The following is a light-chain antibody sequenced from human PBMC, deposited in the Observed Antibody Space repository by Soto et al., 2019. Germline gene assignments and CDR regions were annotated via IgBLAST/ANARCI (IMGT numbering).Light chain of an antibody. V-gene: IGLV2-14*03. CDR3: CSFTTSINRYV. J-gene: IGLJ1*01. CDR1: NSDVGGYNY. CDR2: DVT. Sequence: QSVLTQPASVSGSPGQSITISCTGTNSDVGGYNYVSWYQHHPGKVPKLVVYDVTNRPSGVSNRFSRSKSGNTASLTISGLQAEDEAAYYCCSFTTSINRYVFGTGTKVTVL.